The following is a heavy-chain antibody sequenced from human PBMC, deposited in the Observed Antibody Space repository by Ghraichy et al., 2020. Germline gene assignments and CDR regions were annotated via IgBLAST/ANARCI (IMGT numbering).Heavy chain of an antibody. J-gene: IGHJ6*03. V-gene: IGHV3-7*02. D-gene: IGHD4-11*01. CDR3: ARLHYFYYVDV. CDR1: GFTFSTQW. Sequence: GGSLRLSCAASGFTFSTQWMSWVRQAPGKGLEWVASLNQDGSDKYYVDSVKGRFTISRDNAKNSLSLQMNSLRAEDTAVYFCARLHYFYYVDVWGKGTRSPSP. CDR2: LNQDGSDK.